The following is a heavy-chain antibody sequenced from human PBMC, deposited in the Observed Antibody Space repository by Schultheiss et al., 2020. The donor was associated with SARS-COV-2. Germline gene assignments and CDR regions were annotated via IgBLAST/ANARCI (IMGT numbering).Heavy chain of an antibody. CDR2: IIPIFGTA. J-gene: IGHJ6*02. D-gene: IGHD5-18*01. Sequence: SVKVSCKASGGTFSSYAISWVRQAPGQGLEWMGGIIPIFGTANYAQKFQGRVTITADESTSTAYMELSSLRSEDTAVYYCARDGDTAMVPRGYYYGMDVWGQGTTVTVSS. CDR1: GGTFSSYA. V-gene: IGHV1-69*13. CDR3: ARDGDTAMVPRGYYYGMDV.